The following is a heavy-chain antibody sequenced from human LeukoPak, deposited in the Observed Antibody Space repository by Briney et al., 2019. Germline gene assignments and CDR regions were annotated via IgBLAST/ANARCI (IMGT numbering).Heavy chain of an antibody. J-gene: IGHJ1*01. V-gene: IGHV3-11*01. CDR1: GLRFSDYY. D-gene: IGHD2/OR15-2a*01. CDR2: ISSVGDIM. CDR3: AKNLIGAGEYFQQ. Sequence: GGSLRLSCAASGLRFSDYYVSCIRQAPGKGLQWVSYISSVGDIMHYADSVKGRFTSSRDNAKNSGYLEMNSLGAEDTAVYYCAKNLIGAGEYFQQWGQGTLVTVSS.